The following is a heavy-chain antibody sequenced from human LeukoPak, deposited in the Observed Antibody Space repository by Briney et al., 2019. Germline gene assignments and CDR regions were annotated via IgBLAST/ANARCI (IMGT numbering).Heavy chain of an antibody. D-gene: IGHD1-1*01. CDR1: GLTFSSYS. CDR3: ARGRDFWNPGPFDY. CDR2: ISSSSSYI. J-gene: IGHJ4*02. V-gene: IGHV3-21*01. Sequence: GGSLRLSCAASGLTFSSYSMNWVRQAPGKGLEWVSSISSSSSYIYYADSVKGRFTISRDNAKNSLYLQMNSLRAEDTAVYYCARGRDFWNPGPFDYWGQGTLVTVSS.